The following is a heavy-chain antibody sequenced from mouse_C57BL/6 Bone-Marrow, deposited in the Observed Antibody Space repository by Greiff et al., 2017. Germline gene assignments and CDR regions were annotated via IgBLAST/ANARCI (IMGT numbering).Heavy chain of an antibody. Sequence: QVQLQQPGAELVKPGASVKLSCKASGYTFTSYWMTWVKQRPGQGLEWIGDIYPAGGSTNYNQKFKSKATLTVDTSSSTAYMQLSSLTYEDSAVYYCARGRDFDYGGQGTTLTVSS. CDR3: ARGRDFDY. CDR2: IYPAGGST. CDR1: GYTFTSYW. V-gene: IGHV1-55*01. J-gene: IGHJ2*01.